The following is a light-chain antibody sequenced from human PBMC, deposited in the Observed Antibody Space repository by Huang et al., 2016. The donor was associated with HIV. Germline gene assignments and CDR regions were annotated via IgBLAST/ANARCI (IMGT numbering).Light chain of an antibody. CDR2: SAS. J-gene: IGKJ2*01. CDR1: QSASTFFDGY. Sequence: DIQMTQSPSSLSASVGDRVTITCRASQSASTFFDGYLNWYQQKPGKAPKLLIYSASSLQSGVPSRFSGSGSGTDFTLTISSLQPEDFASYYCQQSHSAPYTFGQGTKLEIK. CDR3: QQSHSAPYT. V-gene: IGKV1-39*01.